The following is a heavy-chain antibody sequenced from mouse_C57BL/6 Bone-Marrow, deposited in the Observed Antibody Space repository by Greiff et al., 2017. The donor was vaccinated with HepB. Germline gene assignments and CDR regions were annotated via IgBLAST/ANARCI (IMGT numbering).Heavy chain of an antibody. Sequence: QVQLKESGAELARPGASVKLSCKASGYTFTSYGISWVKQRTGQGLEWIGEIYPRSGNTYYNEKFKGKATLTADKSSSTAYMELRSLTSEDSAVYFCEGWHDYGCYYAMDYWGQGTSVTVSA. V-gene: IGHV1-81*01. CDR3: EGWHDYGCYYAMDY. CDR2: IYPRSGNT. D-gene: IGHD2-4*01. J-gene: IGHJ4*01. CDR1: GYTFTSYG.